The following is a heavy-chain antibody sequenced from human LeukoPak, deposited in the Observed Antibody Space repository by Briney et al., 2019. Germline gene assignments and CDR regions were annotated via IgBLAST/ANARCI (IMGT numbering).Heavy chain of an antibody. CDR1: GLTFSNYN. CDR3: AKDLGYCGGDCYALDY. J-gene: IGHJ4*02. Sequence: GGSLRLSCVASGLTFSNYNMHWVRQAPGKGLEWVAVLSYGGSHKYYADSVKGRFTISRDNSKNTLYLQMNSLRAEDTAVYYCAKDLGYCGGDCYALDYWGQGTLVTVSS. CDR2: LSYGGSHK. D-gene: IGHD2-21*02. V-gene: IGHV3-30*18.